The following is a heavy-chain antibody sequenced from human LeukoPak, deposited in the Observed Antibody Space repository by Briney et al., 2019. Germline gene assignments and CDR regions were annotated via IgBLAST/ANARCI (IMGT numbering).Heavy chain of an antibody. CDR2: INHSGST. D-gene: IGHD6-19*01. J-gene: IGHJ6*02. Sequence: SETLSLTCAVYGGSFSGYYWSWIRQPPGKGLEWIGEINHSGSTNYNPSLKSRVTISVDTSKNQFSLKLSSVTAADTAVYYCARGRRSSGWYIPTYYYYYGMDVWGQGTTVTASS. V-gene: IGHV4-34*01. CDR1: GGSFSGYY. CDR3: ARGRRSSGWYIPTYYYYYGMDV.